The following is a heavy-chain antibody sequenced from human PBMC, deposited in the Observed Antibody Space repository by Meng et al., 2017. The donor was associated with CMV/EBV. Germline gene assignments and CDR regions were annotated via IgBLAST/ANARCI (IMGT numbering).Heavy chain of an antibody. CDR1: GFTFSSYG. J-gene: IGHJ6*02. D-gene: IGHD2-2*01. CDR3: AKGSRLPEGIYYYGMDV. Sequence: GESLKISCAASGFTFSSYGMHWVRQAPGKGLEWVAVIWYDGSNKYYADSVKGRFTISRDNSKNTLYLQMNSLRAEDTAVYYCAKGSRLPEGIYYYGMDVWGQRTTVTVSS. CDR2: IWYDGSNK. V-gene: IGHV3-33*06.